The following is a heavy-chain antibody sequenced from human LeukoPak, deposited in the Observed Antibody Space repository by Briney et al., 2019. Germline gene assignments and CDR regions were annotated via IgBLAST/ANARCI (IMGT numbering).Heavy chain of an antibody. Sequence: SETLSLTCTVSGGPISTSSYYWGWIRQPPGKGLEWIGSIYYSGSTNYNPSLKSRVTISVDTSKNQFSLKLSSVTAADTAVYYCARGRRDTAMIIYYYYYYMDVWGKGTTVTISS. V-gene: IGHV4-39*07. D-gene: IGHD5-18*01. CDR2: IYYSGST. CDR3: ARGRRDTAMIIYYYYYYMDV. J-gene: IGHJ6*03. CDR1: GGPISTSSYY.